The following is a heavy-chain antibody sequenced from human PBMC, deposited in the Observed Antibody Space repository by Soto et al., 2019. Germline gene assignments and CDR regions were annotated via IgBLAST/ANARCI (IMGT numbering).Heavy chain of an antibody. Sequence: ASVKVSCKASGYTFTSYYMHWVRQAPGQGLEWMGIINPSGGRTDYNPSLKSRVTISVDRSKNQFSLKLSSVTAADTAVYYCVRCGGPCDYWGQGTLVTVSS. J-gene: IGHJ4*02. CDR1: GYTFTSYY. D-gene: IGHD2-21*01. V-gene: IGHV1-46*01. CDR2: INPSGGRT. CDR3: VRCGGPCDY.